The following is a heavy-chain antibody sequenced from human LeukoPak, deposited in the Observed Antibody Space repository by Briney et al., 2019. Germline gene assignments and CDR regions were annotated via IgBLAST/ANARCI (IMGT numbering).Heavy chain of an antibody. J-gene: IGHJ4*02. CDR2: IYPNTGGT. V-gene: IGHV1-2*02. CDR1: GYTFTGYY. Sequence: GASVKVSCKASGYTFTGYYLHWVRQAPGQGLEWMGWIYPNTGGTKSTQKFQGRVSMTRDTSITTAYMEINRLTSDDTAVCYCAREPGAATGYWGQGTLVTVSS. CDR3: AREPGAATGY. D-gene: IGHD6-25*01.